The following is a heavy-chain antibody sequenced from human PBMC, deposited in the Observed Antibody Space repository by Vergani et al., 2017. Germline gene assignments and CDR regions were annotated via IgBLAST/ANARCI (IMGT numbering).Heavy chain of an antibody. J-gene: IGHJ5*01. CDR3: ARGQWFGF. V-gene: IGHV4-30-4*07. Sequence: QVQLQESGPGLVKPSQTLSLTCTVSGGSISSGGYSWSWIRQPPGKGLEWIGEINHSGSTNYNPSLKSRVTISGDTSKNQFSLKLSSVTAADTAVYYCARGQWFGFWGQGTLVTVSS. CDR1: GGSISSGGYS. CDR2: INHSGST.